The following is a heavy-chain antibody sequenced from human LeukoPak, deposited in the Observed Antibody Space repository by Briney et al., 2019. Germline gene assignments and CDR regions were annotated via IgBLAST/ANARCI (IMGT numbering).Heavy chain of an antibody. CDR2: INHNGNVN. J-gene: IGHJ6*02. Sequence: LTGGSLRLSCAASGFTFSSYWMNWARQAPGKGLEWVASINHNGNVNYYVDSVKGRFTISRDNAKNSLYLQMSNLRAEDRAVYFCARGGGLDVWGQGATVTVSS. CDR1: GFTFSSYW. V-gene: IGHV3-7*04. CDR3: ARGGGLDV.